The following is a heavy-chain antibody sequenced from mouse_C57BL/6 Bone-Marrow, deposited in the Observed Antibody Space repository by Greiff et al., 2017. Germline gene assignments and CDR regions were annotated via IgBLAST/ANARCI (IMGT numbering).Heavy chain of an antibody. J-gene: IGHJ1*03. Sequence: VKLMESGPSLVAPSQSLSITCTVSGFSLTSYGVSWVRQPPGKGLEWLGVIWGDGSTNYHSALISRLSISKDNSKSQVFLKLNSLQTEDTATYYCAKWMVTAKDWDFDVWGTGTTVTVSS. CDR3: AKWMVTAKDWDFDV. CDR2: IWGDGST. D-gene: IGHD2-2*01. CDR1: GFSLTSYG. V-gene: IGHV2-3*01.